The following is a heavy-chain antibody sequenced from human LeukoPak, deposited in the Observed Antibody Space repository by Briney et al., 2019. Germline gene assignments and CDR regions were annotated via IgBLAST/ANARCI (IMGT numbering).Heavy chain of an antibody. CDR3: AKVRSNLDYSSSWYDFDY. J-gene: IGHJ4*02. Sequence: GGSLRLSCAASGFTFSSYAMSWVRQAPGKGLEWVSAISGSGGSTYYADSVKGRFTISRDNSKNTLYLQMNSLRAEDTAVYYCAKVRSNLDYSSSWYDFDYWGQGTLVTVSS. D-gene: IGHD6-13*01. CDR2: ISGSGGST. CDR1: GFTFSSYA. V-gene: IGHV3-23*01.